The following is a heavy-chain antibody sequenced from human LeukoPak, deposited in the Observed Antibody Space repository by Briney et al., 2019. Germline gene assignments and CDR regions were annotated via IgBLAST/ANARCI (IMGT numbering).Heavy chain of an antibody. CDR3: ARHGYIQFWLY. V-gene: IGHV4-39*01. CDR2: IDSSGTT. D-gene: IGHD5-12*01. J-gene: IGHJ4*02. Sequence: NPSETLSLTCTVSGASITRDTYFWGWIRQSPGKGLEWIGSIDSSGTTHYNSSLKSRVVISVDTSKNQVSLILTSVTSADTAVYYCARHGYIQFWLYWGQGTQVIVSS. CDR1: GASITRDTYF.